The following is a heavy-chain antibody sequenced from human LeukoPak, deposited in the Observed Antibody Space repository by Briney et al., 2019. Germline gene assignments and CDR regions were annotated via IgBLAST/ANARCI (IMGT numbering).Heavy chain of an antibody. CDR1: GFTFSTYG. D-gene: IGHD2-2*01. V-gene: IGHV3-21*01. Sequence: GGSLRLSCAASGFTFSTYGMNWVRQAPGKGLEWVSSISSSSSNIYYADSVKGRFTITRDNAKNSLYLQLNSLRAEDTAVYYCARVGCSSTNCYDFDYWGQGTLVTVSS. CDR2: ISSSSSNI. CDR3: ARVGCSSTNCYDFDY. J-gene: IGHJ4*02.